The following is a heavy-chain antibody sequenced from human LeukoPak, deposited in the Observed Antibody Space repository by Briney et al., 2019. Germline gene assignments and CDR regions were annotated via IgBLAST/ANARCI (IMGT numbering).Heavy chain of an antibody. CDR3: ARDEYDIVTGYYLRGMDG. D-gene: IGHD3-9*01. CDR1: GFTFSNYG. Sequence: GRSLRLSCAASGFTFSNYGMHWVRQAPGKGLDWVAVIWYGGSNKYYADFVKGRFTISRDNSKNTLYLQMNGLRAEDTAVYYCARDEYDIVTGYYLRGMDGWGQGTTVTVCS. V-gene: IGHV3-33*08. J-gene: IGHJ6*02. CDR2: IWYGGSNK.